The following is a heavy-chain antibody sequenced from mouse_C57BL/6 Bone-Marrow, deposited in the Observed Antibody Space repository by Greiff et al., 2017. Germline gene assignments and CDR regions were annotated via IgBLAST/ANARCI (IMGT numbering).Heavy chain of an antibody. J-gene: IGHJ3*01. D-gene: IGHD2-3*01. CDR3: ARLGYYEAY. Sequence: VQLQQSGAELVKPGDSVKLSCTASGFNIKDYYMHWVKQRTEKGLEWLGRIDPEDGETKYAPTFQGKDTITADTSTNTAYLQLSSLTSEDTAVYYCARLGYYEAYWGQGTLVTVSA. CDR2: IDPEDGET. V-gene: IGHV14-2*01. CDR1: GFNIKDYY.